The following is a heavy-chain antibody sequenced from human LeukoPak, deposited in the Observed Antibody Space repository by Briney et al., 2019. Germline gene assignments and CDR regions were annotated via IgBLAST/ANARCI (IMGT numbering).Heavy chain of an antibody. Sequence: PGGSLRLSCAASGFTVDDTYMSWVRQAPGKGLEWVSVVYSGGRTFYADSVKGRFTISRDNSKDTVYLQMNSLRADDTAVYYCARVSHSITIFGVVRFHAFDIWGQGTMVTVSS. CDR3: ARVSHSITIFGVVRFHAFDI. J-gene: IGHJ3*02. V-gene: IGHV3-66*02. CDR2: VYSGGRT. D-gene: IGHD3-3*01. CDR1: GFTVDDTY.